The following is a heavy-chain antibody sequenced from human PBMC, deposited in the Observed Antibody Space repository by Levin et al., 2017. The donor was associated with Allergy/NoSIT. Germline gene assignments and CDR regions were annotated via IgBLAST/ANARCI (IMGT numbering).Heavy chain of an antibody. J-gene: IGHJ4*02. CDR2: ISGSGDRT. CDR3: AKEYGRGLPYLYYFDS. V-gene: IGHV3-23*01. CDR1: GFSFGSHG. D-gene: IGHD2/OR15-2a*01. Sequence: GESLKISCAASGFSFGSHGMSWVRQVPGGGLEWLSAISGSGDRTDYEESVRGRFTISRDNSESTLYLHMARLRAEDTAVYYCAKEYGRGLPYLYYFDSWGQGTLVTVSS.